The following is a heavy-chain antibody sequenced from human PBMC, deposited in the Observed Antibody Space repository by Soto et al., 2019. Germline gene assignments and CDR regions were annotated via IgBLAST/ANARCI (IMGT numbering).Heavy chain of an antibody. J-gene: IGHJ4*02. Sequence: QVQLVESGGGVVQPGRSLRLSCAASGFTFSSCAMHWVRQAPGKGLEWVAVISYDGSNKYYADSVKGRFTISRDNSKNTLYLQMNSLRAEDTAVYYCARDNRGSYYVFDYWGQGTLVTVSS. D-gene: IGHD1-26*01. CDR2: ISYDGSNK. CDR3: ARDNRGSYYVFDY. CDR1: GFTFSSCA. V-gene: IGHV3-30-3*01.